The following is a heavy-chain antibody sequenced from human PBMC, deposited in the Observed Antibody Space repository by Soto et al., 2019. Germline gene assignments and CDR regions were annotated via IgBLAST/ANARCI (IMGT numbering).Heavy chain of an antibody. CDR2: IKSKTDGGTT. CDR3: NTDPYGLPREDY. D-gene: IGHD1-26*01. V-gene: IGHV3-15*01. CDR1: GFTFSNAW. Sequence: EVQLVESGGGLVKPGGSLRLSCAASGFTFSNAWMSWVRQAPGKGLEWVGRIKSKTDGGTTDYAAPVKGRFTISRDDSKNTLYLQMISLKTEDTAVYYCNTDPYGLPREDYWGQGTLVTVSS. J-gene: IGHJ4*02.